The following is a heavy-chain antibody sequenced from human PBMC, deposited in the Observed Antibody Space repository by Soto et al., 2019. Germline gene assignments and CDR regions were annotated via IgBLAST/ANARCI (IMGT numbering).Heavy chain of an antibody. CDR1: GFTINTHA. D-gene: IGHD6-19*01. Sequence: EVQLLESGGGLVQPGGSLRLSCAASGFTINTHAMTWVRQAPGKGLEGVSAFSGRSVDTYYAASVKGRFTISGDNSKNTVILEMNNLRAEDTAVYYCARDSSAWPNYFDSWGQGIQVTVSS. CDR3: ARDSSAWPNYFDS. V-gene: IGHV3-23*01. CDR2: FSGRSVDT. J-gene: IGHJ4*02.